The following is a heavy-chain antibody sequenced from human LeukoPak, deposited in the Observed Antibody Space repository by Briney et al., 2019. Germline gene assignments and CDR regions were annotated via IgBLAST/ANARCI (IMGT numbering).Heavy chain of an antibody. J-gene: IGHJ4*02. CDR2: INQDSSEK. Sequence: PGGSLRLSCAASGFTFSSYWMHWVRQAPGKGLEWVANINQDSSEKYYVDSVKGRFTISRDNAKNSLYLQLNTLRPEDTAVYYCVQGWRDNWGQGTLVTVSS. D-gene: IGHD2-15*01. CDR1: GFTFSSYW. CDR3: VQGWRDN. V-gene: IGHV3-7*01.